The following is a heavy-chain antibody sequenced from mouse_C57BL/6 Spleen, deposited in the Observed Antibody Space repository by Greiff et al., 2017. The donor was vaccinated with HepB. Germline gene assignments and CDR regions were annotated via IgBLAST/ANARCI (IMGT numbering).Heavy chain of an antibody. V-gene: IGHV5-9-1*02. D-gene: IGHD2-3*01. CDR1: GFTFSSYA. Sequence: EVNVVESGEGLVKPGGSLKLSCAASGFTFSSYAMSWVRQTPEKRLEWVAYISSGGDYIYYADTVKGRFTISRDNARNTLYLQMSSLKSEDTAMYYCTRAGLLRGYFDYWGQGTTLTVSS. CDR2: ISSGGDYI. CDR3: TRAGLLRGYFDY. J-gene: IGHJ2*01.